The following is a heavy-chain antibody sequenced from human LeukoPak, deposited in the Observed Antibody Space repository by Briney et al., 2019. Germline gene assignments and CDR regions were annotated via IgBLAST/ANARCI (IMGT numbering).Heavy chain of an antibody. CDR2: ISWNSGSI. Sequence: PGRSLRLSCAASGFTFDDYAMHWVRQAPGKGLEWVSGISWNSGSIGYADSVKGRFTISRDNAKNSLYLQMNSLRAEDTALYYCAKGTYYYDSSGSRGFDIWGQGTMVTVSS. D-gene: IGHD3-22*01. V-gene: IGHV3-9*01. CDR3: AKGTYYYDSSGSRGFDI. CDR1: GFTFDDYA. J-gene: IGHJ3*02.